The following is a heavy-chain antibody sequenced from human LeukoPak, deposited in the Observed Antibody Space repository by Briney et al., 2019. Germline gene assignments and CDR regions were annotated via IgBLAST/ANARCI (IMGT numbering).Heavy chain of an antibody. D-gene: IGHD2-2*02. J-gene: IGHJ5*02. Sequence: SETLSLTCTVSDGSISSGGYYWSWIRQHPGKGLEWIGYIYYSGSTYSNPSLKSRVTISVDTSKNQFSLNLSSVTAADTAVYYCARYCSSTNCYKGGFDPWGQGTLVTVSS. CDR1: DGSISSGGYY. V-gene: IGHV4-31*03. CDR3: ARYCSSTNCYKGGFDP. CDR2: IYYSGST.